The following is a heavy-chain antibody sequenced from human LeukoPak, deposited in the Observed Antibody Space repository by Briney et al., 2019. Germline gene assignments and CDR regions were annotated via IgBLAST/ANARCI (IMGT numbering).Heavy chain of an antibody. V-gene: IGHV3-74*01. CDR3: AGDSRSAHLTT. CDR2: IYSDGSSA. D-gene: IGHD3-3*01. J-gene: IGHJ4*02. CDR1: ALPSSRYW. Sequence: GGSLRLSCAGSALPSSRYWMHWVRHAPGKGLVWVSRIYSDGSSATYADSVKGRFTISRDNAKNTLYLQMNSLGVEDTAVYYCAGDSRSAHLTTWGQGTLVTVSS.